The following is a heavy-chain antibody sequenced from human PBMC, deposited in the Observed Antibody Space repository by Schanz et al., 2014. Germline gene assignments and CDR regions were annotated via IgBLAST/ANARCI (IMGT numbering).Heavy chain of an antibody. D-gene: IGHD6-6*01. CDR2: IIPILGIP. CDR1: GYTFTSYG. J-gene: IGHJ4*02. Sequence: QVQLVQSGAEVKKPGASVKVSCKASGYTFTSYGISWVRQAPGQGLEWMGRIIPILGIPNYAQKFQGRVTFTADKSTSTAYMELSSLKSEDTAVYYCARDQSPYTNSSDVRYFDYWGQGSLVTVSS. CDR3: ARDQSPYTNSSDVRYFDY. V-gene: IGHV1-69*04.